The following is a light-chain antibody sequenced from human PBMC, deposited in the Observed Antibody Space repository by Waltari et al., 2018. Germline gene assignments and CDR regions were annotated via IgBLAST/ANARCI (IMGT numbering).Light chain of an antibody. CDR1: QSVLYSSNNKNY. J-gene: IGKJ5*01. Sequence: DIVMTQSPDSLAVSLGERATINCKSSQSVLYSSNNKNYLAWYQQKPGQPPKLLIYWASTRESGVPDRFSVNCSGTDFTLPISSLLAEDVAVYYCQQYYSTPFTFGEATRLEIK. CDR3: QQYYSTPFT. V-gene: IGKV4-1*01. CDR2: WAS.